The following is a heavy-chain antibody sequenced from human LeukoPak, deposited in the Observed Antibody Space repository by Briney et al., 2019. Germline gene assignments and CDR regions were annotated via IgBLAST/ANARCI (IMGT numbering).Heavy chain of an antibody. V-gene: IGHV3-7*01. J-gene: IGHJ4*02. CDR2: INQAGSEK. CDR1: EFIFGAYW. D-gene: IGHD3-10*01. CDR3: VRSLERFGTRDY. Sequence: GGSLRLSCAASEFIFGAYWMTWVRQAPGMGLEWVANINQAGSEKYYMDSVKGRFTISRDNAKKSLFLQMNSLTAEDTGLYYCVRSLERFGTRDYWGQGTLVTVSS.